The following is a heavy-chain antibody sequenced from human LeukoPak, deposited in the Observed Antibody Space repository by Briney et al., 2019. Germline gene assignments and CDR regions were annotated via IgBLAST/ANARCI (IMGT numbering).Heavy chain of an antibody. Sequence: ASVKVSCKASGGTFSSYAISWVRQAPGQGLEWMGGIIPIFGTANYAQKCQGRVTITTDESTSTAYMELSSLRSEDTAVYYCAGYGPPLDYYFDYWGQGTLVTVSS. D-gene: IGHD3-10*01. J-gene: IGHJ4*02. CDR2: IIPIFGTA. V-gene: IGHV1-69*05. CDR3: AGYGPPLDYYFDY. CDR1: GGTFSSYA.